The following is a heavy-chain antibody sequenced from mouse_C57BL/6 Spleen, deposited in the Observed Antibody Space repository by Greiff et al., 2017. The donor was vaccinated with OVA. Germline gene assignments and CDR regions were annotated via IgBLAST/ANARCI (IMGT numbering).Heavy chain of an antibody. V-gene: IGHV1-52*01. CDR1: GYTFTSYW. D-gene: IGHD4-1*01. CDR2: IDPSDSET. CDR3: ARWGNWDWFAY. J-gene: IGHJ3*01. Sequence: QVQLQQPGAELVRPGSSVKLSCKASGYTFTSYWMHWVKQRPIQGLEWIGNIDPSDSETHYNQKFKDKATLTVDKSSSTAYMQLSSLTSEDSAVYYCARWGNWDWFAYWGQGTLVTVSA.